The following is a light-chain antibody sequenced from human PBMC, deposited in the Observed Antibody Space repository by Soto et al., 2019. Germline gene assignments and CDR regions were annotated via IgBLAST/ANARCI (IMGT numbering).Light chain of an antibody. CDR1: QSISNF. Sequence: DIQMTQSPSSLSASVGDRVTITCRASQSISNFLNWYQQKPGKAPKLLIYAASSLQSGVPERFSGSGSGTDFTLTISSLQPEDFATYYCQQSNSTPLTFGGGTKVEIK. CDR3: QQSNSTPLT. CDR2: AAS. J-gene: IGKJ4*01. V-gene: IGKV1-39*01.